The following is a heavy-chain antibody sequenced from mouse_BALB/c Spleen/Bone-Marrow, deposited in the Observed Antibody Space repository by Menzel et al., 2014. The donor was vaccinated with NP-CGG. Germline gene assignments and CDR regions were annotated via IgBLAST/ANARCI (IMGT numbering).Heavy chain of an antibody. J-gene: IGHJ4*01. V-gene: IGHV5-12-1*01. CDR3: ARPLYYYGSSPFYAMDY. D-gene: IGHD1-1*01. CDR1: GFAFSSYD. Sequence: EVMLVESGGGLVKPGGSLKLSCAASGFAFSSYDMSWVRQTPEKRLEWVAYISSGGGSTYYPDTVKGRFTISRDNAKNTLYLQMSSLKSEDTAMYYCARPLYYYGSSPFYAMDYWSQGTSVTVSS. CDR2: ISSGGGST.